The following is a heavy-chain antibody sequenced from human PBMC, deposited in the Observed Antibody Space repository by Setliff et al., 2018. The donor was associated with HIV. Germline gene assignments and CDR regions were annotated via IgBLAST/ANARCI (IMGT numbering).Heavy chain of an antibody. CDR1: GGSISRSSYY. Sequence: SETLSLTCTVSGGSISRSSYYWGWIRQPPGKRLEWIGSIYYSGSTYYNPSLKSRVTISVDTSKNQVSLKLSSVTAADTAVYYCASRVLGYCRSTSCLNWFDPWGQGTLVTISS. J-gene: IGHJ5*02. CDR3: ASRVLGYCRSTSCLNWFDP. D-gene: IGHD2-2*01. CDR2: IYYSGST. V-gene: IGHV4-39*01.